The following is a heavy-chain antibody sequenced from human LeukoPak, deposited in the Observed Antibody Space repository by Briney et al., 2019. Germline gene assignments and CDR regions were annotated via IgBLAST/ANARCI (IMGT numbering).Heavy chain of an antibody. CDR1: GFTFSSYS. Sequence: EGSLRLSCAASGFTFSSYSMNWVRQAPGKGLEWVSSISSSSSYIYYADSVKGRFTISRDNAKNSLFLQMNSLRAEDTAVYYCARDQGWNYQWGDVWGKGTTVTVSS. J-gene: IGHJ6*04. CDR2: ISSSSSYI. D-gene: IGHD1-7*01. CDR3: ARDQGWNYQWGDV. V-gene: IGHV3-21*01.